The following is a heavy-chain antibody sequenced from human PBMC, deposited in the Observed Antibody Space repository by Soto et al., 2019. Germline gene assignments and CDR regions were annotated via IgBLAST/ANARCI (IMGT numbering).Heavy chain of an antibody. CDR1: GYTFTSYG. Sequence: QVQLVQSGAEVKKPGASVKVSCKASGYTFTSYGISWVRQAPGQGLEWMGWISAYNGNTNYAQKRQRRVTMTTDTTASRAYEGLRSLRSDDAAVYYCARDKGDGSGSYYGYWGQGGLVTVSS. V-gene: IGHV1-18*01. J-gene: IGHJ4*02. CDR3: ARDKGDGSGSYYGY. CDR2: ISAYNGNT. D-gene: IGHD3-10*01.